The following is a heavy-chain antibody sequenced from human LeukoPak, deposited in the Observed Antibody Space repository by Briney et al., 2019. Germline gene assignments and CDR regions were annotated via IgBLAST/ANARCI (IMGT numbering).Heavy chain of an antibody. CDR2: INPSGDST. V-gene: IGHV1-46*01. CDR3: ARERYSSRIVDY. Sequence: ASVKVSCKASGYTFTSYYMHWGRQAPGQGLEWMGIINPSGDSTSYAQKFQGRVTMTRDTSTSTVYMELSSLRSEDTAVYYCARERYSSRIVDYWGQGTLVTVSS. CDR1: GYTFTSYY. J-gene: IGHJ4*02. D-gene: IGHD6-13*01.